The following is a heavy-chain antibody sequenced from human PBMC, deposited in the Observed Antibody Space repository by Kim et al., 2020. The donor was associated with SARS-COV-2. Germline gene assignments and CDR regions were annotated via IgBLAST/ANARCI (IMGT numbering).Heavy chain of an antibody. Sequence: GGSLRLSCAASGFTFSSYGMHWVRQAPGKGLEWVAVIWYDGSNKYYADSVKGRFTISRDNSKNTLYLQMNSLRAEDTAVYYCARDLGITMVRGVSQGVFDYWGQGTLVTVSS. CDR2: IWYDGSNK. V-gene: IGHV3-33*01. CDR3: ARDLGITMVRGVSQGVFDY. J-gene: IGHJ4*02. D-gene: IGHD3-10*01. CDR1: GFTFSSYG.